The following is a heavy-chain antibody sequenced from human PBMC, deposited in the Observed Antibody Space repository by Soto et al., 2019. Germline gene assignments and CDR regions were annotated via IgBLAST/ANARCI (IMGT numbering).Heavy chain of an antibody. CDR1: GGTFSSYA. D-gene: IGHD2-2*02. CDR3: ARGDIVVVPAAIRYYYGMDV. V-gene: IGHV1-69*01. J-gene: IGHJ6*02. Sequence: VQLVQSGAEVKKPGSSVNVSCKASGGTFSSYAISWVRQAPGQGLEWMGGIIPIFGTANYAQKFQGRVTITADESTITAYMELSSLISEDTAVYYCARGDIVVVPAAIRYYYGMDVWGQGSTVTVSS. CDR2: IIPIFGTA.